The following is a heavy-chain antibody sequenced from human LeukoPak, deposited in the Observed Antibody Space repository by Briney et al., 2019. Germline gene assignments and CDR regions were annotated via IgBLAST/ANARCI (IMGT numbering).Heavy chain of an antibody. V-gene: IGHV4-34*01. Sequence: SETLSLTCAVYGGSFSGYYWSWIRQPPGKGLEWIGEINHSGSTNYNPSLKSRVTISVDTSKNQFSLKLSSVTAADTAVYYCASSGYYSDFDYWGQGTLVTVSS. CDR3: ASSGYYSDFDY. CDR1: GGSFSGYY. CDR2: INHSGST. J-gene: IGHJ4*02. D-gene: IGHD3-22*01.